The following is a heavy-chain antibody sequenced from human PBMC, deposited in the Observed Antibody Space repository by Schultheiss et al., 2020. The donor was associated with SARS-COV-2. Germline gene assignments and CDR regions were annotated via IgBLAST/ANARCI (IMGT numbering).Heavy chain of an antibody. CDR3: ARGDNGIVVVVAATNQAYFDY. D-gene: IGHD2-15*01. V-gene: IGHV3-21*01. CDR2: ISSSSSYI. CDR1: RFTFSSYS. Sequence: GGSLRLSCAASRFTFSSYSMNWVRQAPGKGLEWVSSISSSSSYIYYADSVKGRFTISRDNAKNSLYLQMNSLRAEDTAVYYCARGDNGIVVVVAATNQAYFDYWGQGTLVTVSS. J-gene: IGHJ4*02.